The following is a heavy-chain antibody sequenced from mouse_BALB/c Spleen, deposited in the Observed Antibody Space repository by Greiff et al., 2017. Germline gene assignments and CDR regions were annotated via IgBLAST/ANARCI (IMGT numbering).Heavy chain of an antibody. Sequence: QVQLQQSAAELARPGASVKMSCKASGYTFTSYTMHWVKQRPGQGLEWIGYINPSSGYTEYNQKFKDKTTLTADKSSSTAYMQLSSLTSEDSAVYYCAREEGYDYDGWFAYWGQGTLVTVSA. V-gene: IGHV1-4*02. CDR1: GYTFTSYT. CDR2: INPSSGYT. D-gene: IGHD2-4*01. CDR3: AREEGYDYDGWFAY. J-gene: IGHJ3*01.